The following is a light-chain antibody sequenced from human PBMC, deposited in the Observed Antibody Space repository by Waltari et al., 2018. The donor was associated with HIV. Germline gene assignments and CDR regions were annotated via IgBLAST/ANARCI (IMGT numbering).Light chain of an antibody. CDR1: RSNIGSNY. J-gene: IGLJ2*01. Sequence: QSVLTQPPSASGTPGQRVTVSCSGSRSNIGSNYVYWYQQLPGTAPKLLIYRNYQRPSGVPDRFSGSKSGNTASLTISGLQAEDEADYYCCSYAGSYRMVFGGGTKLTVL. V-gene: IGLV1-47*01. CDR3: CSYAGSYRMV. CDR2: RNY.